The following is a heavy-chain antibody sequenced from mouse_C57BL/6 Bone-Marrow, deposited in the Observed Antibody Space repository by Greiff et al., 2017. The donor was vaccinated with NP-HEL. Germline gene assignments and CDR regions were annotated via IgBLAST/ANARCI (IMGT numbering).Heavy chain of an antibody. CDR3: ARGRYGNVDNCDMDD. D-gene: IGHD2-10*02. CDR2: IYPNSGST. CDR1: GYTFTSYW. J-gene: IGHJ4*01. V-gene: IGHV1-64*01. Sequence: QVQLQQPGAELVKPGDSVKLSCKASGYTFTSYWMRWVKQRPGQGLEWIGMIYPNSGSTNYNEKFKSKATLTVDKSSSTAYMQLSSLTSEDSAVYYCARGRYGNVDNCDMDDWGQGTSVTVSS.